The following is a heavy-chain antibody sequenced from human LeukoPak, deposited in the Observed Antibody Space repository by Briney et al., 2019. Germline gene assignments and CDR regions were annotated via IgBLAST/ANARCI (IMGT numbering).Heavy chain of an antibody. Sequence: ASVKVSCKASGYTFTSCYMHWVRRAPGQGLEWMGIINPSGGSTSYAQRFQGRVTMTRDTSTSTIYMELSSLKSEDTAVYYCARDQGIGFLEWLGSWFDPWGQGTMVTVSS. CDR1: GYTFTSCY. J-gene: IGHJ5*02. D-gene: IGHD3-3*01. CDR2: INPSGGST. V-gene: IGHV1-46*01. CDR3: ARDQGIGFLEWLGSWFDP.